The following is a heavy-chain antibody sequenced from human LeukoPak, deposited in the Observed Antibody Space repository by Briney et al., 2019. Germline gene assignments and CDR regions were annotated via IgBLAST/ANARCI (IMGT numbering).Heavy chain of an antibody. Sequence: SETLSLTCFVSGGSISSTTYYWGWIRQPPGKGLEWIGSIYYSGSTYYKPSLKSRVTISVDTSKNQFSLKLSSVTAADTAVYYCAREGYYDTSASGAFDIWGQGTMVTVSS. CDR1: GGSISSTTYY. D-gene: IGHD3-22*01. J-gene: IGHJ3*02. V-gene: IGHV4-39*07. CDR2: IYYSGST. CDR3: AREGYYDTSASGAFDI.